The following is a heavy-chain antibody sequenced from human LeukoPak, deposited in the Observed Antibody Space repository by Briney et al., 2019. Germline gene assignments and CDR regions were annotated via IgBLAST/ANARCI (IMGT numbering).Heavy chain of an antibody. CDR3: AKFDNGGYDYASSFDH. D-gene: IGHD5-12*01. CDR2: VYPGDSDT. V-gene: IGHV5-51*01. CDR1: GYSFSTYW. Sequence: GESLKISCEGSGYSFSTYWTGWVRQMPGKGLEWIGIVYPGDSDTRYSPSFQGHVTISADKSLSTAYLQWSSLKASDTAMYYCAKFDNGGYDYASSFDHWGQGTLVTVSS. J-gene: IGHJ4*02.